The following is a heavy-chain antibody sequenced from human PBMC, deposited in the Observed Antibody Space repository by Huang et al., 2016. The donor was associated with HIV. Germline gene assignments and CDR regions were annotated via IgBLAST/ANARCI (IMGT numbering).Heavy chain of an antibody. CDR3: ARARGYYDSSVSYYFDY. V-gene: IGHV1-69*13. J-gene: IGHJ4*02. Sequence: QVQLVQSGAEVKKPGSSVKVSCKASGGTFSSYAISWVRQAPGQGLEWMGGSIPIVGTANYAQKFQGRGTITADESTSTAYMERSSLRSEDTAVYYCARARGYYDSSVSYYFDYWGQGTLVTVSS. CDR1: GGTFSSYA. CDR2: SIPIVGTA. D-gene: IGHD3-22*01.